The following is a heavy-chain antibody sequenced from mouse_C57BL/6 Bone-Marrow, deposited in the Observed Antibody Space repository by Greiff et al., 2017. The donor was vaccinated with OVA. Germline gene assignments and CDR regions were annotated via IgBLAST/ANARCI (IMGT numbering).Heavy chain of an antibody. Sequence: VQLQQSGPELVKPGASVKIPCKASGYTFTDYNMDWVKQSHGKSLEWIGDINPNNGGTNYNQKFKGKATLTVDKPSSTAYMELRSLTSADTAVYYCARDVHWYFDVWGTGTTVTVSS. V-gene: IGHV1-18*01. J-gene: IGHJ1*03. CDR2: INPNNGGT. CDR3: ARDVHWYFDV. CDR1: GYTFTDYN.